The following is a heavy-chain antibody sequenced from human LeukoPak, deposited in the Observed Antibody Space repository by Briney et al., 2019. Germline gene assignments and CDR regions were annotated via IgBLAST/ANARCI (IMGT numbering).Heavy chain of an antibody. CDR1: GFTFDDYA. CDR2: ISWNSGSI. Sequence: GGSLRLSCAASGFTFDDYAMHWVRQAPGKGLEWVSGISWNSGSIGYADSVKGRFTISRDKAKNSLYLQMNSLRAEDTALYYCAKGGGQWLVESYFDYWGQGTLVTVSS. D-gene: IGHD6-19*01. V-gene: IGHV3-9*01. J-gene: IGHJ4*02. CDR3: AKGGGQWLVESYFDY.